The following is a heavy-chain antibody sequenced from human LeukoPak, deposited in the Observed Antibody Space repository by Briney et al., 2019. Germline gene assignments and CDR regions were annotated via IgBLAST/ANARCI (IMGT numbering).Heavy chain of an antibody. CDR3: ARDPRIAAAGTEYYFDY. V-gene: IGHV1-2*02. Sequence: ASVKVSCKVSGYTLTELSMHWVRQAPGQGLEWMGWINPNSGGTNYAQKFQGRVTMTRDTSISTAYMELSRLRSDDTAVYYCARDPRIAAAGTEYYFDYWGQGTLVTVSS. D-gene: IGHD6-13*01. J-gene: IGHJ4*02. CDR1: GYTLTELS. CDR2: INPNSGGT.